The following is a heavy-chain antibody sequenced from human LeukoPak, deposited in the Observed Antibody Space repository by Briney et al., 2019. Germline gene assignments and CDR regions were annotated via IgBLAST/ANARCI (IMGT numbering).Heavy chain of an antibody. J-gene: IGHJ5*02. CDR2: ISGSGGST. CDR3: ARINYYGSGSYYPRSRFDP. D-gene: IGHD3-10*01. Sequence: GGSLRLSCAASGFTFSSYAMSWVRQAPGKGLEWVSAISGSGGSTYYADSVKGRFTISRDNAKNSLYLQMNSLRAEDTAVYYCARINYYGSGSYYPRSRFDPWGQGTLVTVSS. V-gene: IGHV3-23*01. CDR1: GFTFSSYA.